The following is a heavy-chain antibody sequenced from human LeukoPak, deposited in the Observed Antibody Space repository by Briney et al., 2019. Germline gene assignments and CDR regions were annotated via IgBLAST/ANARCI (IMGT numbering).Heavy chain of an antibody. D-gene: IGHD2-15*01. CDR2: INPNSGGT. J-gene: IGHJ4*02. CDR3: ARTRGTVDNFDY. CDR1: GYTFTGYY. V-gene: IGHV1-2*02. Sequence: ASVKVSCKASGYTFTGYYMHWVRQAPGQGLEWMGWINPNSGGTNYAQKFQGRVTMTRDTSISTAYMELSRLRPDDTAVYYCARTRGTVDNFDYWGQGTLVTVSS.